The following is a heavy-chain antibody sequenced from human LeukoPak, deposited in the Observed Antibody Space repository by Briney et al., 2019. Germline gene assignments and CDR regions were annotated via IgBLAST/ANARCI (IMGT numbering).Heavy chain of an antibody. CDR2: IYYRGGT. CDR1: GGSISSGGYY. CDR3: ARSSGARGDV. J-gene: IGHJ4*02. D-gene: IGHD2-15*01. Sequence: SETLSLTCTVSGGSISSGGYYWSWIRQPPGKGLEWIGYIYYRGGTYYNPSLKSRVSISVDTSKNQFSLNLSSVTAADTAVYYCARSSGARGDVWGQGTLVTVSS. V-gene: IGHV4-31*03.